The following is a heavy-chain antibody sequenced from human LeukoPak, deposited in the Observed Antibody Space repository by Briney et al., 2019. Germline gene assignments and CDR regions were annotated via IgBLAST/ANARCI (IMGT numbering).Heavy chain of an antibody. J-gene: IGHJ4*02. V-gene: IGHV1-2*06. Sequence: ASVKVSCKASGYTFTGYYMHWVRQAPGQGPEWMGRINPNSGGTNYAQKFQGRVTMTRDTSISTAYMELSRLRSDDTAVYYCASLFTMVRELKDYWGQGTLVTVSS. D-gene: IGHD3-10*01. CDR2: INPNSGGT. CDR3: ASLFTMVRELKDY. CDR1: GYTFTGYY.